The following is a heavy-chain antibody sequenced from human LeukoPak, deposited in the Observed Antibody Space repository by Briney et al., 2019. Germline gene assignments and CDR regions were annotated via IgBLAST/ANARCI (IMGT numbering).Heavy chain of an antibody. V-gene: IGHV1-69*05. Sequence: GSSVKVSCKASGGTFSSYAISWVRQAPGQGLEWMGEIIPIFGTANYAQKFQGRVTITTDESTSTAYMELSSLRSEDTAVYYCAHEAAAGLGRFDYWGQGTLATVSS. J-gene: IGHJ4*02. CDR1: GGTFSSYA. CDR2: IIPIFGTA. D-gene: IGHD6-13*01. CDR3: AHEAAAGLGRFDY.